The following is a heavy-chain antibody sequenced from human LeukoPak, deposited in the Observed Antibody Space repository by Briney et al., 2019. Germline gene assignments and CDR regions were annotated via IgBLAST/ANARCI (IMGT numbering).Heavy chain of an antibody. CDR2: ISYDGSNK. D-gene: IGHD6-13*01. Sequence: GRSLRLSCAASGFTFSSYGMHWVRQAPGKGLEWVAVISYDGSNKYYADSVKGRFTISRDNSKNTLYLQMNSLRAEDTAVYYCAKGTYSSSWSNNLGYCFDYWGQGTLVTVSS. CDR3: AKGTYSSSWSNNLGYCFDY. J-gene: IGHJ4*02. CDR1: GFTFSSYG. V-gene: IGHV3-30*18.